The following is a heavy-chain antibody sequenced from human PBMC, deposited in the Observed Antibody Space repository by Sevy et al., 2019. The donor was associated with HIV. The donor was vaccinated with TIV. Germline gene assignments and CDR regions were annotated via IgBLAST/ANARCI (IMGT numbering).Heavy chain of an antibody. CDR2: INHSGST. CDR3: ARGKSPAYYYGSGSQQQAQVDP. Sequence: SETLSLTCAVYGGSFSGYYWSWIRQPPGKGLEWIGEINHSGSTNYNPSLKSRVTISVDTSKNQFSLKLSSVTAADTAVYYCARGKSPAYYYGSGSQQQAQVDPWGQGTLVTVSS. J-gene: IGHJ5*02. D-gene: IGHD3-10*01. V-gene: IGHV4-34*01. CDR1: GGSFSGYY.